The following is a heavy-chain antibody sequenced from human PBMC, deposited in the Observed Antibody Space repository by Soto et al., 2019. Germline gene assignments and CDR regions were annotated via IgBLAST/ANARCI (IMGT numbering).Heavy chain of an antibody. CDR1: GYSFTSYW. J-gene: IGHJ6*02. Sequence: PGGSLKISCKGSGYSFTSYWISWVRQMPGKGLEWMGRIDPSDSYTNYSPSFQGHVTISADKSISTAYLQWSSLKASDTAMYYCARLSCSGGSCYPNYYYYYGMDVWGQGTTVTVSS. V-gene: IGHV5-10-1*01. CDR2: IDPSDSYT. D-gene: IGHD2-15*01. CDR3: ARLSCSGGSCYPNYYYYYGMDV.